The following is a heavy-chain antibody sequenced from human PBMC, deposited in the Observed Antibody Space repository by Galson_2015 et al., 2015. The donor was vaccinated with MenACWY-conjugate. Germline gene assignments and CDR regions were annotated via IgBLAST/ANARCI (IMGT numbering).Heavy chain of an antibody. J-gene: IGHJ5*02. CDR3: AKRGVYGSGTYFTNIWFDP. D-gene: IGHD3-10*01. CDR1: GFTFSSYA. CDR2: ISGSGGIT. V-gene: IGHV3-23*01. Sequence: SLRLSCAVSGFTFSSYAMNWVRQAPGKGLEWVSVISGSGGITYYADSVKGRFTTSRDNSKNTLYLQMNNLRAEDTALYYCAKRGVYGSGTYFTNIWFDPWGQGTLVTVSS.